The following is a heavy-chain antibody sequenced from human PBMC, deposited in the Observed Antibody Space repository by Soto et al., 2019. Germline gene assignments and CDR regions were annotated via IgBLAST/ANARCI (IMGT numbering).Heavy chain of an antibody. CDR1: GFTFNTYG. V-gene: IGHV3-30*18. D-gene: IGHD3-16*01. CDR3: AKATNFVWGSYYFDY. CDR2: ISYDGSNK. J-gene: IGHJ4*02. Sequence: GGSLRLSCAASGFTFNTYGMHWVRQAPGKGLEWVAVISYDGSNKYYADSVKGRFTISRDNSKNTLYLQMNSLRVEDTAVYYCAKATNFVWGSYYFDYWGQGTLVTVFS.